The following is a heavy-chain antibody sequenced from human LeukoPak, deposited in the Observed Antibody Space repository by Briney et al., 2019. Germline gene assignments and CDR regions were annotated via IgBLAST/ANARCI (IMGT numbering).Heavy chain of an antibody. CDR3: AKDVYSSNWYYFDY. D-gene: IGHD6-13*01. CDR1: GFTFSSYA. V-gene: IGHV3-23*01. CDR2: ISGSGGST. Sequence: QPGGSLRLSCAASGFTFSSYAMSWVRQAPGKGLEWVSAISGSGGSTYYADSVKGRFTISRDNSKNTLSLQMNSLRAEDTAVYYCAKDVYSSNWYYFDYWGQGTLVTVSS. J-gene: IGHJ4*02.